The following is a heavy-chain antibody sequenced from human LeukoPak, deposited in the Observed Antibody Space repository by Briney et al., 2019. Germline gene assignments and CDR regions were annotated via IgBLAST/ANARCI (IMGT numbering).Heavy chain of an antibody. CDR3: ARDRAGSAWYTTFDY. D-gene: IGHD6-19*01. Sequence: ASVTVSCTASGYTFTSFGISWVRQAPGQGLEWMGWISTYNGNTNYAQKLQGRVTMTTDTSTSTAYMDLRSLRSDDTAVYYCARDRAGSAWYTTFDYWGQGTLVTVSS. CDR1: GYTFTSFG. V-gene: IGHV1-18*01. CDR2: ISTYNGNT. J-gene: IGHJ4*02.